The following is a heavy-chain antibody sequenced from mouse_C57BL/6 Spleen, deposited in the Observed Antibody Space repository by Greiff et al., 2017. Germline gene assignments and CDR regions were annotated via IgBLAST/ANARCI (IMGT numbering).Heavy chain of an antibody. CDR1: GYTFTSYW. J-gene: IGHJ2*01. CDR2: INPSNGGN. CDR3: ARQGPYDYDAYFDY. Sequence: QVQLQQPGPELVPPGASVTLSCKASGYTFTSYWLHWVKQRPGQGLEWIGNINPSNGGNTYNEKFKRKATRTGDKSSSTAYMQLSSLTSDDSAVYYCARQGPYDYDAYFDYWGQGTTLTVSS. V-gene: IGHV1-53*01. D-gene: IGHD2-4*01.